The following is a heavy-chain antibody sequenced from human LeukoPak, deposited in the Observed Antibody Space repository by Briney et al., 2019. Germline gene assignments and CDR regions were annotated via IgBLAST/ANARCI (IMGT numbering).Heavy chain of an antibody. V-gene: IGHV1-46*01. D-gene: IGHD3-10*01. CDR2: INPSDSST. CDR3: ARGTLYYGSGIYPHPGKYYFDY. J-gene: IGHJ4*02. CDR1: GYTFTGYY. Sequence: ASVKASCKASGYTFTGYYMHWVRQAPGQGLEWMGIINPSDSSTTYAQKFQGRVTMTRDTSTSTVYMGLSSLRSEDTAMYYCARGTLYYGSGIYPHPGKYYFDYWGQGTLVTVSS.